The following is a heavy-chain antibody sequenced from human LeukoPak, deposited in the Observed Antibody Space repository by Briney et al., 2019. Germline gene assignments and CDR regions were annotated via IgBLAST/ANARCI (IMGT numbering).Heavy chain of an antibody. Sequence: SETLSLTCTVSGGSISSSHYYWGWIRQPPGKGLEWIGSFYYSVSTSYNPSLKSRVTISVDTSKNQFSLKLSSVTAADTAVYYCARGPPSPYYYYYYMDVWGKGTTVTVSS. CDR2: FYYSVST. D-gene: IGHD2-2*01. CDR1: GGSISSSHYY. CDR3: ARGPPSPYYYYYYMDV. V-gene: IGHV4-39*07. J-gene: IGHJ6*03.